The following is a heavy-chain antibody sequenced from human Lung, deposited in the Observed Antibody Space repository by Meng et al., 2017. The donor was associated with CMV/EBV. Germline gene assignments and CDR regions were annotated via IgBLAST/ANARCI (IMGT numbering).Heavy chain of an antibody. CDR3: VKGAAGLVP. Sequence: VVSLRLSCAASGFTFTSYGMSWVRQAPGKGLEWVSLIYNDGSRTYYADSVKGRFTISRDNSKNAVSLQMNNLRVEDSAVYYCVKGAAGLVPWGQGTLVTVSS. CDR2: IYNDGSRT. V-gene: IGHV3-23*03. CDR1: GFTFTSYG. D-gene: IGHD3/OR15-3a*01. J-gene: IGHJ4*02.